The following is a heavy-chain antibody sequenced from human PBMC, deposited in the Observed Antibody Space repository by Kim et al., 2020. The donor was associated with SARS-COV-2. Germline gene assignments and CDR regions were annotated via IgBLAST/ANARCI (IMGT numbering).Heavy chain of an antibody. Sequence: GGSLRLSCAASGFTFSSYGMHWVRQSPGKGLEWVAVIWYDGSNKYYADSVKGRFTISRDNSKNTLYLQMNSLRAEDTAVYYCARDDIPYCTNGVCSDAFDIWGQGTMVTVSS. CDR1: GFTFSSYG. J-gene: IGHJ3*02. D-gene: IGHD2-8*01. CDR3: ARDDIPYCTNGVCSDAFDI. CDR2: IWYDGSNK. V-gene: IGHV3-33*01.